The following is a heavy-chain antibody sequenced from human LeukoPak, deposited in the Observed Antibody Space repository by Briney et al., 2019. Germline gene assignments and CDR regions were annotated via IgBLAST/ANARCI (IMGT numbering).Heavy chain of an antibody. CDR2: IYYSGST. CDR3: ARDFSEGAFDI. V-gene: IGHV4-39*07. D-gene: IGHD3-10*01. J-gene: IGHJ3*02. CDR1: GGSISSSSYY. Sequence: SETLSLTCTASGGSISSSSYYWGWIRQPPGKGLEWIGSIYYSGSTYYNPSLKSRVTISVDTSKNQFSLKLSSVTAADTAVYYCARDFSEGAFDIWGQGTMVSVSS.